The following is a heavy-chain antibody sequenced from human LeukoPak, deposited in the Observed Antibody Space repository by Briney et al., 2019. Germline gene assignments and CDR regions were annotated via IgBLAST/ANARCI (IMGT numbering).Heavy chain of an antibody. Sequence: GGSPRLSCAASGFTFSSHWMSWVRQAPGKGLEWVANIVQDGSQKYYVDSVKGRFTISRDNGKNPLYLQMNSLRAEDTAVYYCARNEKWGRDYWGQGTLVTVSS. CDR3: ARNEKWGRDY. V-gene: IGHV3-7*03. D-gene: IGHD1-26*01. J-gene: IGHJ4*02. CDR1: GFTFSSHW. CDR2: IVQDGSQK.